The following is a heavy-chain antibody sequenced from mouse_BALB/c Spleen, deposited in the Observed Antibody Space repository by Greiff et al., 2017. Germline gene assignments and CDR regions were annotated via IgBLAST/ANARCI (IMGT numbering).Heavy chain of an antibody. CDR1: GFTFSSYG. J-gene: IGHJ4*01. D-gene: IGHD2-1*01. V-gene: IGHV5-6-3*01. Sequence: EVKLMESGGGLVQPGGSLKLSCAASGFTFSSYGMSWVRQTPDKRLELVATINSNGGSTYYPDSVKGRFTISRDNAKNTLYLQMSSLKSEDTAMYYCARDLSYYGNPYAMDYWGQGTSVTVSS. CDR2: INSNGGST. CDR3: ARDLSYYGNPYAMDY.